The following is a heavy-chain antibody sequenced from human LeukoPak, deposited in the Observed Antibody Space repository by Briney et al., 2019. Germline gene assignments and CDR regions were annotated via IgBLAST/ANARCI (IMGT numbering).Heavy chain of an antibody. Sequence: PGGSLRLSCAATGFTVSSNYMSWVRQAPGKGLEWVSVIYSGGSTYYADSVKGRFTISRDNSKNTLYLQMNSLRVEDTAVYYCARDSDVPFDYWGQGTLVTVSS. CDR1: GFTVSSNY. D-gene: IGHD3-16*01. CDR2: IYSGGST. J-gene: IGHJ4*02. CDR3: ARDSDVPFDY. V-gene: IGHV3-66*01.